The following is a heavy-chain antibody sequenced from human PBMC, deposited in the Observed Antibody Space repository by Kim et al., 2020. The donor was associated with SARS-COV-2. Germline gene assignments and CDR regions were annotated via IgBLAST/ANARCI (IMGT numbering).Heavy chain of an antibody. CDR3: ARHKGNTIFGVVIIDAFDI. CDR2: IYYSGST. V-gene: IGHV4-39*01. CDR1: GGSISSSSYY. D-gene: IGHD3-3*01. Sequence: SETLSLTCTVSGGSISSSSYYWGWIRQPPGKGREWIGSIYYSGSTYYNPSLKSRVTISVDTSKNQFSLKLSSVTAADTAVYYCARHKGNTIFGVVIIDAFDIWGQGTMVTVSS. J-gene: IGHJ3*02.